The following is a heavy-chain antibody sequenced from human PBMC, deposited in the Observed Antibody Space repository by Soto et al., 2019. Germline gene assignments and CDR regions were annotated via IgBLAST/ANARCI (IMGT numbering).Heavy chain of an antibody. Sequence: QVRLQGSGPGLVKPSETLSLTCTVSGGSISPYYWSWIRQPAGKGLEWIGRIYSSGSTNYDPSLKSRVTMSVDTSKNQFSLKMRSVTAEDTAVYYCARGPGYYGSGSYPTYYYGMDVWGQGTTVTVSS. CDR1: GGSISPYY. D-gene: IGHD3-10*01. J-gene: IGHJ6*02. CDR3: ARGPGYYGSGSYPTYYYGMDV. CDR2: IYSSGST. V-gene: IGHV4-4*07.